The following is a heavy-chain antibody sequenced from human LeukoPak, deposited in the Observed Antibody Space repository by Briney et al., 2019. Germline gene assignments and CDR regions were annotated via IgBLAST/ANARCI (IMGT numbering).Heavy chain of an antibody. CDR3: ARDEGWDGDYIVT. CDR2: INSDGSST. D-gene: IGHD4-17*01. Sequence: GGSLRLSCAASGFTFSSYWMHWVRQGPGKGLVWVSRINSDGSSTSYADSVKGRFTISRDNAKNTLYLQMNSLRAEDAAVYYCARDEGWDGDYIVTWGQGTLVTVSS. CDR1: GFTFSSYW. J-gene: IGHJ5*02. V-gene: IGHV3-74*01.